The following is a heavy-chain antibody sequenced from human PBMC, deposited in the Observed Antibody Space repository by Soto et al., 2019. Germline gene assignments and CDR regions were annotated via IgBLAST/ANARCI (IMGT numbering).Heavy chain of an antibody. Sequence: QTLSLTCAISGDSVSSNSAAWNWIRQSPSRGLEWLGRTYYRSKWYNDYAVSVKSRITINPDTSKNQFSLQLNSVTPEDTAVYYCARGEVGATDYYYYYGMDVWGQGTTVTVSS. CDR1: GDSVSSNSAA. V-gene: IGHV6-1*01. D-gene: IGHD1-26*01. J-gene: IGHJ6*02. CDR3: ARGEVGATDYYYYYGMDV. CDR2: TYYRSKWYN.